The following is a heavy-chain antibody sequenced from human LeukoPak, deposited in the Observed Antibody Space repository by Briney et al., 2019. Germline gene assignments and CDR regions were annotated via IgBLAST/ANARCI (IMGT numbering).Heavy chain of an antibody. V-gene: IGHV4-39*07. Sequence: SETLSLTCTVSGGSISSSSYYWGWIRQPPGKGLEWIGSIYYSGSTYYNPSLKSRVTISVDTSKNQFSLKLSSVTAADTAVYYCARARIVATIHNWFDPWGQGTLVTVSS. J-gene: IGHJ5*02. CDR1: GGSISSSSYY. CDR2: IYYSGST. CDR3: ARARIVATIHNWFDP. D-gene: IGHD5-12*01.